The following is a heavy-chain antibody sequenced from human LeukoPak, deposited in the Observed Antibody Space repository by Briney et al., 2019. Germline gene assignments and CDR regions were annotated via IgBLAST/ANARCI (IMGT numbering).Heavy chain of an antibody. CDR3: TALPLGTYYYDSSGYNSASVP. CDR2: ISSSSSTI. V-gene: IGHV3-48*02. Sequence: PGGSLRLSCAASGFTFSSYSMNWVRQAPGKGLEWVSYISSSSSTIYYADSVKGRFTISRDNAKNSLYLQMNSLRDEDTAVYYCTALPLGTYYYDSSGYNSASVPWGQGTLVTVSS. CDR1: GFTFSSYS. J-gene: IGHJ5*02. D-gene: IGHD3-22*01.